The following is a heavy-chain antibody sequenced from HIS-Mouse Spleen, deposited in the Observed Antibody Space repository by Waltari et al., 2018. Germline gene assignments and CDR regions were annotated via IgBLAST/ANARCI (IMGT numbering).Heavy chain of an antibody. CDR3: ARVRTGDPSYWYFDL. V-gene: IGHV4-34*01. J-gene: IGHJ2*01. D-gene: IGHD7-27*01. CDR1: GGSFSGYY. CDR2: INHNGST. Sequence: QVQLQQWGAGLLKPSETLSLPCAVDGGSFSGYYWSWIRQPPGKGLEWIGEINHNGSTNYNPSLKSRVTISVDTSKNQFSLKLSSVTAADTAVYYCARVRTGDPSYWYFDLWGRGTLVTVSS.